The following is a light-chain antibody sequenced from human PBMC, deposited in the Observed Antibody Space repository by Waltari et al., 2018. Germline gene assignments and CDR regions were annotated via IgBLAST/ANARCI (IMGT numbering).Light chain of an antibody. CDR1: QSVSKY. CDR2: DAS. CDR3: QKYVSLPAT. Sequence: EIVLTQSPATLPLSPGDRATLSCRASQSVSKYLAWYQQKPGQAPRLLIYDASTRATGIPDRFSGSGSGTDFSLTISRLEPEDFAVYYCQKYVSLPATFGQGTKVEIK. J-gene: IGKJ1*01. V-gene: IGKV3-20*01.